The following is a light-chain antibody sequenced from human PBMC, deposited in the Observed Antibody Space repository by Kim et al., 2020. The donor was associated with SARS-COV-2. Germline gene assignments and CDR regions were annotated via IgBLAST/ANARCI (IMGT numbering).Light chain of an antibody. CDR1: RDVINW. V-gene: IGKV1-5*03. J-gene: IGKJ2*01. Sequence: SACVGDTVTITCRASRDVINWVAWYQQKAGKAPKVLIYRASTLQSGVPSRFSGSGSGTQFTLTISSLQPDDFGTYYCQQYNSNMYTFGQGTKLEI. CDR2: RAS. CDR3: QQYNSNMYT.